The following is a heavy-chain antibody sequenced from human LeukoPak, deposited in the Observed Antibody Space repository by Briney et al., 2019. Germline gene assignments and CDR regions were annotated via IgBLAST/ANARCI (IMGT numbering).Heavy chain of an antibody. CDR3: ARDPYSSTWSYGMDV. J-gene: IGHJ6*02. D-gene: IGHD6-6*01. Sequence: GGSLRLSCAASGFTFSSYWMIWVRQAPGKGLEWVANIKQDGSEEVYVDSVKGRFTISRDNAKNSLFLQMNTLRAEDTAVYYCARDPYSSTWSYGMDVWGQGTTVTVSS. CDR2: IKQDGSEE. V-gene: IGHV3-7*05. CDR1: GFTFSSYW.